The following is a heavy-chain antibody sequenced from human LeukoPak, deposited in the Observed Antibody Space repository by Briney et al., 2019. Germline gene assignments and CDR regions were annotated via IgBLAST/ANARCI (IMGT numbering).Heavy chain of an antibody. CDR2: IYYSGST. CDR3: AKEEGYYYDSGGYYVEYFQH. V-gene: IGHV4-30-4*01. J-gene: IGHJ1*01. D-gene: IGHD3-22*01. Sequence: SETLSLTCTVSGGSISSGDYYWSWIRQPPGKGLEWIGYIYYSGSTYYNPSLKSRVTISVDTSKNQFSLKLSSVTAADTAVYYCAKEEGYYYDSGGYYVEYFQHWGQGTLVTVSS. CDR1: GGSISSGDYY.